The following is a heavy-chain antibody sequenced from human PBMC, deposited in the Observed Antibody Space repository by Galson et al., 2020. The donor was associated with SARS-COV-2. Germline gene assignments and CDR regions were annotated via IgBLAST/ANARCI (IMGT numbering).Heavy chain of an antibody. CDR3: ARLHYGEYAPEAFDI. V-gene: IGHV4-30-2*01. J-gene: IGHJ3*02. CDR1: GTSISSGSYS. D-gene: IGHD4-17*01. Sequence: SETLSLTCAVSGTSISSGSYSWNCIRPPTGKGPDWIGYISHSAGTYYNPSPKSRVTISGDRSKNQFSLRLSSVTAADTAVYYCARLHYGEYAPEAFDIWGPGTRVTVAS. CDR2: ISHSAGT.